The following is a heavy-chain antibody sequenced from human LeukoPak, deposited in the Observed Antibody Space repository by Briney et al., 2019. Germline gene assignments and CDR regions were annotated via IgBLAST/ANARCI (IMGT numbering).Heavy chain of an antibody. Sequence: SETLSLTCTVSGGSISSYYWSWIRQPPGKGLEWIGYIYYSGSTKYNPSLKSRVTISVDTSKKQFSLKVSSVTAADTALYYCARVVAAAAWLDPWGQGILVTVSP. J-gene: IGHJ5*02. CDR2: IYYSGST. V-gene: IGHV4-59*01. CDR1: GGSISSYY. CDR3: ARVVAAAAWLDP. D-gene: IGHD6-13*01.